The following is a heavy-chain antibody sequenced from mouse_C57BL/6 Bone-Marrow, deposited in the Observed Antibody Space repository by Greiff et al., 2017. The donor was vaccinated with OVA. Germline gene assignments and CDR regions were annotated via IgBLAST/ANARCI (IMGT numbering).Heavy chain of an antibody. V-gene: IGHV1-82*01. Sequence: QVQLKESGPELVKPGASVKISCKASGYAFSSSWMNWVKQRPGKGLEWIGRIYPGDGDTNYNGKFKGKATLTADKSSSTAYMQLSSLTSEDSAVYFCARRSYYGSSPYAMDYWGQGTSVTVSS. J-gene: IGHJ4*01. CDR3: ARRSYYGSSPYAMDY. D-gene: IGHD1-1*01. CDR1: GYAFSSSW. CDR2: IYPGDGDT.